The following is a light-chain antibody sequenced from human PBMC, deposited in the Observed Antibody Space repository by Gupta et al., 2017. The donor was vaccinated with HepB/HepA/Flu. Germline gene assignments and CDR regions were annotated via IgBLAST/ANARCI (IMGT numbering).Light chain of an antibody. Sequence: VLTQSPDTLSLSPGERATRSCRASESVGSDYLAWYQQKPGQAPSLLIYDTSSRATGIPDRFSGGWSGTEFTLTISRRAPDEFAVYYCHHEGSSPYTFGHGTKVEIK. CDR3: HHEGSSPYT. CDR2: DTS. V-gene: IGKV3-20*01. J-gene: IGKJ2*01. CDR1: ESVGSDY.